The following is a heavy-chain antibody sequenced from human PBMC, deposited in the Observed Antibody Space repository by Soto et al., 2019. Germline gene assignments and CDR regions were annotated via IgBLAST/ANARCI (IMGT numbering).Heavy chain of an antibody. CDR1: GFTFTGHW. Sequence: EVQLVESGGGLVQPGGSLRLSCAASGFTFTGHWMHWVRQPLGKGLVWVARINTDGTTTNYADSVKGRFTISRDNAKNTLYLEMNSLRAEDTAVYYCARDQHWNNPDYWVQGTLVTVS. J-gene: IGHJ4*02. CDR2: INTDGTTT. V-gene: IGHV3-74*01. D-gene: IGHD1-1*01. CDR3: ARDQHWNNPDY.